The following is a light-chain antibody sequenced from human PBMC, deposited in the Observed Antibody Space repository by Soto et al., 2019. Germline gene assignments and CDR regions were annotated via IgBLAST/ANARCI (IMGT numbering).Light chain of an antibody. CDR2: GAS. CDR1: QSVSSN. Sequence: EIVMTQSPATLSVSPGETATLSCRASQSVSSNLAWYQQKPGQAPRLLIYGASTRATGIPARFSGSGSGTEFTLSIRSLQSEDFAVYYCQQYSNWPKTFGQGTKVEIK. V-gene: IGKV3-15*01. J-gene: IGKJ1*01. CDR3: QQYSNWPKT.